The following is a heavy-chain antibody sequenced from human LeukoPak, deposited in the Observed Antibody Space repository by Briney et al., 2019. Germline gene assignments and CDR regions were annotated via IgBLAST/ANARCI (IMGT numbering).Heavy chain of an antibody. CDR3: ARVEMATIGGYFDY. CDR2: IYYSGST. D-gene: IGHD5-24*01. J-gene: IGHJ4*02. CDR1: GGSSSGYY. V-gene: IGHV4-59*01. Sequence: SETLSLTCAVYGGSSSGYYWSWIRQPPGKGLEWIGYIYYSGSTNYNPSLKSRVTISVDTSKNQFSLKLSSVTAADTAVYYCARVEMATIGGYFDYWGQGTLVTVSS.